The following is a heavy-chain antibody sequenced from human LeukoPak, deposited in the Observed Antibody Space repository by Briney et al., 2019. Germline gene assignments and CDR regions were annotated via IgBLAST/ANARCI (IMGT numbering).Heavy chain of an antibody. V-gene: IGHV4-34*01. CDR2: INHSGST. Sequence: PSETLSLTCAVYGGSFSGYYWSWIRQPPGKGLEWIGEINHSGSTNYNPSLKSRVTISVDTSKNQFSLKLSSVTAADTAVYYCARGRPAMTTVPPLRRWFDPWGQGTLVTVSS. D-gene: IGHD4-17*01. J-gene: IGHJ5*02. CDR3: ARGRPAMTTVPPLRRWFDP. CDR1: GGSFSGYY.